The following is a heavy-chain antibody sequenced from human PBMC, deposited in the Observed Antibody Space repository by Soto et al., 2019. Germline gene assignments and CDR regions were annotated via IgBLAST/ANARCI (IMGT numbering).Heavy chain of an antibody. CDR3: ARGPSYYNSARGWFDP. V-gene: IGHV4-30-4*01. J-gene: IGHJ5*02. CDR1: GGSIRSGDYY. CDR2: IYYSGST. Sequence: ASETLSLTCTVSGGSIRSGDYYWSWIRQPPGKGLEWIGYIYYSGSTYYNPSLKSRLTISVDTSKNQFSLNLSSVTAADTAVYYCARGPSYYNSARGWFDPWGQGTLVTVSS. D-gene: IGHD3-10*01.